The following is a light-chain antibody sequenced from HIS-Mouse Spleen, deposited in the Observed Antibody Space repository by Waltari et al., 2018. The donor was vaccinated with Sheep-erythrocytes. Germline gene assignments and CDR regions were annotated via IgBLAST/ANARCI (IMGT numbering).Light chain of an antibody. J-gene: IGLJ1*01. CDR3: CSYAGSYNHV. Sequence: QSALTQPRSVSGSPGQSVTISCTGTSSDVGGYNYVSWYQQHPGKAPQPMIYDVSKRPSGGPDRFAGSKAGNTASLTISGLQAEDEADYYCCSYAGSYNHVFATGTKVTVL. CDR2: DVS. V-gene: IGLV2-11*01. CDR1: SSDVGGYNY.